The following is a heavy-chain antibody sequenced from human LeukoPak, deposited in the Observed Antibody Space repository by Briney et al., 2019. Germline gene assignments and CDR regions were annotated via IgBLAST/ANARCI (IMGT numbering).Heavy chain of an antibody. CDR3: ARAAAAAAGTGYY. J-gene: IGHJ4*02. V-gene: IGHV4-30-4*01. CDR1: GGSISSGDYY. Sequence: SEALSLTCTVSGGSISSGDYYWSWIRQPPGKGLEWIGYFYYSGSTYYNPSLKSRVSISVDTSKNQFSLKLTSVTAADTAVYYCARAAAAAAGTGYYWGQGTLVTVSS. D-gene: IGHD6-13*01. CDR2: FYYSGST.